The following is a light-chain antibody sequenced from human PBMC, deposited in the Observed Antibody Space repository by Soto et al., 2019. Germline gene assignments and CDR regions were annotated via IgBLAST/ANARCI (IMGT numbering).Light chain of an antibody. Sequence: QSALTQPASVSGSPGQSITISCTGTSSDVGGYNYVSWYQQHPGKAPKPMIYEVSNRPSGVSNRFSGPKSGNTASLTISGLQAEDEADYYCSSYTSSTTYVFGTGTKVTVL. V-gene: IGLV2-14*01. CDR1: SSDVGGYNY. CDR2: EVS. CDR3: SSYTSSTTYV. J-gene: IGLJ1*01.